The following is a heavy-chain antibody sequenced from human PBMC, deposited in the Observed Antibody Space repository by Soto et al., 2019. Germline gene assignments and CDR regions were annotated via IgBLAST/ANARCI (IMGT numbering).Heavy chain of an antibody. CDR3: ARHGAQYQLWGEYYMDV. D-gene: IGHD2-2*01. V-gene: IGHV4-59*08. Sequence: SETLSLTCTVSGGSISSYYWSWIRQPPGKGLEWIGYIYYSGSTNYNPSLKSRVTISVDTSKNQFSLKLSSVTAADTAVYYCARHGAQYQLWGEYYMDVWGKGTTVTVSS. J-gene: IGHJ6*03. CDR1: GGSISSYY. CDR2: IYYSGST.